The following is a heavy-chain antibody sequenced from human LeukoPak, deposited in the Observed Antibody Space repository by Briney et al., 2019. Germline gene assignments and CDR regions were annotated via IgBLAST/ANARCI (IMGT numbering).Heavy chain of an antibody. V-gene: IGHV3-30-3*01. Sequence: GGSLRLSCAASGFTFSSYAMHWVRQAPGKGLEWVAVVSYDGSNKYYADSVKGRFTISRDNSKSTLYLQMNSLRAEDTAVYYCASRYSGYDLRDYWGQGTLVTVSS. CDR2: VSYDGSNK. CDR3: ASRYSGYDLRDY. D-gene: IGHD5-12*01. CDR1: GFTFSSYA. J-gene: IGHJ4*02.